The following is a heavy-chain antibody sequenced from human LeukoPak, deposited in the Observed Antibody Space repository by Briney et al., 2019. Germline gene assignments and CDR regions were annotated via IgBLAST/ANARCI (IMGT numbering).Heavy chain of an antibody. CDR3: AREAHSSSWYCYYYYYMDV. CDR1: GYTFTSYD. D-gene: IGHD6-13*01. CDR2: MNPNSGNT. Sequence: GASVKVSCKASGYTFTSYDINWVRQATGQGLEWMGWMNPNSGNTGYAQKFQGRVTMTRNTSISTAYMELSSLRSEDTAVYYCAREAHSSSWYCYYYYYMDVWGKGTTVTVSS. J-gene: IGHJ6*03. V-gene: IGHV1-8*01.